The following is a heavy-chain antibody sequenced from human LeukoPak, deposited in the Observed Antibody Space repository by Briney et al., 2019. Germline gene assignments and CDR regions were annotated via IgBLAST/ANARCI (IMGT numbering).Heavy chain of an antibody. V-gene: IGHV4-4*02. CDR2: TYHSGST. Sequence: SETLSLTCTVSGGSISSYYWSWVRQPPGKGLEWIGETYHSGSTNYNPSLKSRVTISVDKSKNQFSLKLSSVTAADTAVYYCASGAGYSSGTFDYWGQGTLVTVSS. D-gene: IGHD6-19*01. CDR3: ASGAGYSSGTFDY. CDR1: GGSISSYY. J-gene: IGHJ4*02.